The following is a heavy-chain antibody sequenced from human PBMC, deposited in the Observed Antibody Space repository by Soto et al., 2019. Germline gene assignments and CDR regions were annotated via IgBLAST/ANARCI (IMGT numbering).Heavy chain of an antibody. Sequence: QVQLQESGPGLVKPSGTLSLTCAVSGGSISSSNWWSWVRQPPGKGLEWIGENYHSGSTNYNPSLKLRVTRSVDKSKNQCSLKLGSVTAADTAVYYCAGGKGVPRWFGGPNLFDPWGQGTLVTVSS. V-gene: IGHV4-4*02. CDR3: AGGKGVPRWFGGPNLFDP. J-gene: IGHJ5*02. CDR1: GGSISSSNW. CDR2: NYHSGST. D-gene: IGHD3-10*01.